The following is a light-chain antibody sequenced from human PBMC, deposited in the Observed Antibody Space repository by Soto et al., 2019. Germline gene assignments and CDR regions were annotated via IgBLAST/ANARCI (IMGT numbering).Light chain of an antibody. V-gene: IGKV1-39*01. CDR3: QQSYSTPYT. Sequence: DIQMTQSPSSLSASVGDRVTITCRASQSISSYLNWYQQKPGKAPKLLIYPASSLQSGVPSRFSGSRSGTDFTLTISSLQPEDFATYYCQQSYSTPYTFGQGTKVEI. CDR1: QSISSY. CDR2: PAS. J-gene: IGKJ2*01.